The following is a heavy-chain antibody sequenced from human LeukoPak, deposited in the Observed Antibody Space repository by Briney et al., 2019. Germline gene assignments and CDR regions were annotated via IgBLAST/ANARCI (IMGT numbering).Heavy chain of an antibody. Sequence: ASVKVSCKASGYTFTGHYMHWVRQAPGQGLEWMGWINPNSGGTNYAQKFQGRVTMTRDTSISTAYMELSRLRSDDTAVYYCASRSSIAARYAFDIWGQGTMVTVSS. CDR2: INPNSGGT. J-gene: IGHJ3*02. D-gene: IGHD6-6*01. V-gene: IGHV1-2*02. CDR1: GYTFTGHY. CDR3: ASRSSIAARYAFDI.